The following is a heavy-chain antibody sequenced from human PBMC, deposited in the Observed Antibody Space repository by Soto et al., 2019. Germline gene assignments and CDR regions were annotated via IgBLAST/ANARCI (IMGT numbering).Heavy chain of an antibody. J-gene: IGHJ4*02. CDR3: ATPYRSVYSEADAWSVLDY. Sequence: ASVKVSCKASGYTFTVYYMHWVRQAPGQGLEGMGWINPNSGGTNYAQKFQGWVTMTRDTCISTAYMELSRLRSDDTAVYYCATPYRSVYSEADAWSVLDYCGQGTLVTVS. CDR1: GYTFTVYY. V-gene: IGHV1-2*04. CDR2: INPNSGGT. D-gene: IGHD3-9*01.